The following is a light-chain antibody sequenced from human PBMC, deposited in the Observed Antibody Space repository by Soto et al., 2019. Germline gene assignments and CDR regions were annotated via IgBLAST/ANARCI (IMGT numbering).Light chain of an antibody. Sequence: QSVLTQPPSASGSPGQTVTISCTGTSSDVGGYNYVSWYQQHPGKAPKLMIYEVSQRPSGVPGRFSASKSGNTASLTVSGLQAEDEADYYCSSYSSSSTLFVFGTGTKGTVL. J-gene: IGLJ1*01. CDR2: EVS. CDR3: SSYSSSSTLFV. CDR1: SSDVGGYNY. V-gene: IGLV2-8*01.